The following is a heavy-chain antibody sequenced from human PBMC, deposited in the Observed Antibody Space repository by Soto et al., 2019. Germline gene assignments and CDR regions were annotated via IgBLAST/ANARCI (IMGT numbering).Heavy chain of an antibody. Sequence: SETLSLTCSVSGGSINSYYWSWIRQPPGKEPECIAYIYYSGSTNYNPSLRSRVTISVDRSKNQFSLKLSSVTAADTAVYYCARAPDRWGRGTLVTVSS. J-gene: IGHJ5*02. CDR3: ARAPDR. V-gene: IGHV4-59*12. CDR1: GGSINSYY. CDR2: IYYSGST.